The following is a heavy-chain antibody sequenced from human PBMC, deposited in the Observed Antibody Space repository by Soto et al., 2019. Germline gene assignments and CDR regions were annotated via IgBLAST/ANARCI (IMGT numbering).Heavy chain of an antibody. Sequence: QVQLVQSGDEVRKPGSSVKVSCKASGYIFVNYGIAWVRQAPGQGLEWMGWISPYSGNTHYASKVQGRLTMTTDTARSTAYMDLGSLTADEKAVYYCAMVDNFVTPTPQDVCGKGTTCSVSS. D-gene: IGHD5-12*01. CDR1: GYIFVNYG. CDR3: AMVDNFVTPTPQDV. V-gene: IGHV1-18*01. CDR2: ISPYSGNT. J-gene: IGHJ6*04.